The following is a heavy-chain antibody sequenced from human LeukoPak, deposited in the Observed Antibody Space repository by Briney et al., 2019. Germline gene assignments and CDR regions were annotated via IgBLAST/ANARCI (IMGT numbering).Heavy chain of an antibody. V-gene: IGHV3-30*18. Sequence: GGSLRLSCAASGFTFSSYGMHWVRQAPGKGLEWVAVISYDGSNKYYADSVKGRFTISRDNSKDTLYLQMNSLRAEDTAVYYCAKDLPRVGAITDWGQGTLVTVSS. CDR1: GFTFSSYG. J-gene: IGHJ4*02. D-gene: IGHD1-26*01. CDR2: ISYDGSNK. CDR3: AKDLPRVGAITD.